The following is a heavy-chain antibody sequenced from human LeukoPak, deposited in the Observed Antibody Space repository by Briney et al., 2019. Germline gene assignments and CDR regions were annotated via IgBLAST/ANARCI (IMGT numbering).Heavy chain of an antibody. J-gene: IGHJ4*02. V-gene: IGHV3-30*18. Sequence: GRSLRLSCAASGFTFSSYGMPWVRQAPGKGLEWVAVISYDGSNKYYADSVKGRFTISRDNSKNTLYLQMNSLRAEDTAVYYCAKDLWYSSSWYMGYFDYWGQGTLVTVSS. CDR2: ISYDGSNK. D-gene: IGHD6-13*01. CDR1: GFTFSSYG. CDR3: AKDLWYSSSWYMGYFDY.